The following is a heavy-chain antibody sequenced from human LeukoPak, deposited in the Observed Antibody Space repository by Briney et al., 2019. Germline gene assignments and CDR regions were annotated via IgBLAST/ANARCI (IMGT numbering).Heavy chain of an antibody. V-gene: IGHV5-51*01. CDR3: ARARYCSGGSCYAEY. J-gene: IGHJ4*02. CDR1: GYSFNTYW. CDR2: IYCGDSDT. Sequence: GEPLKISGKGSGYSFNTYWIGWGRQMPGKGLEGSGIIYCGDSDTRYSPSFQGQVTISADKSTSTAYLQWSSLKASDTAMYYCARARYCSGGSCYAEYWGQGTLVTVSS. D-gene: IGHD2-15*01.